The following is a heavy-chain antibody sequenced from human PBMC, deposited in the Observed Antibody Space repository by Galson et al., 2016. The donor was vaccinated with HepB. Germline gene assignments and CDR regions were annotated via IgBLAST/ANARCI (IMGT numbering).Heavy chain of an antibody. V-gene: IGHV3-21*01. CDR3: SRAPYQLLWYFDN. Sequence: SLRLSCAASGFTFSSYSLNWVRQAPGKGLEWVSSISSSSGYIYYADSVKGRFTVSRDNSRNTLYPQMYSLRAEDTAVYYWSRAPYQLLWYFDNWGQGTRVTVSS. J-gene: IGHJ4*02. D-gene: IGHD2-2*01. CDR2: ISSSSGYI. CDR1: GFTFSSYS.